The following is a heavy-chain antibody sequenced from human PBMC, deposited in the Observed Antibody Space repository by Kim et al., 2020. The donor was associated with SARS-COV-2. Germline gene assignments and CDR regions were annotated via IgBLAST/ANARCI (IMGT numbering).Heavy chain of an antibody. D-gene: IGHD2-2*01. CDR3: AKGPEVAPAASVYFQY. J-gene: IGHJ1*01. V-gene: IGHV3-30*18. CDR1: GITFSSYG. Sequence: GGSLRLSCAASGITFSSYGMHWVRQAPGKGLEWVAAISYDGSNKYYADSVKGRFTISRDNSKNTLYLQMNSLRPEDTAVYYCAKGPEVAPAASVYFQYWG. CDR2: ISYDGSNK.